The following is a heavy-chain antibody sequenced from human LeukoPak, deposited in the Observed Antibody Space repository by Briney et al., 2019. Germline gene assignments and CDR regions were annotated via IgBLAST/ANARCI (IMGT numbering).Heavy chain of an antibody. CDR2: INWNGGST. D-gene: IGHD3-10*01. CDR3: AREHGSGSFDY. Sequence: PGGSLRLSCAASGFTLNDYGMSWVRQAPGKGLEWVSGINWNGGSTDYVDSVKGRFTISRDNAKNSLFLHMNSLRVEDTALYYCAREHGSGSFDYWGQGTLVTVSS. CDR1: GFTLNDYG. V-gene: IGHV3-20*04. J-gene: IGHJ4*02.